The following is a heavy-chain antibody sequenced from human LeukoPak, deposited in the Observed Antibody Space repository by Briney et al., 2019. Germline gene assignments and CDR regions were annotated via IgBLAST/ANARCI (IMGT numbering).Heavy chain of an antibody. Sequence: GASVKVSCKASGGTFSSYAISWVRQAPGQGLEWMGIINPSGGSTSYAQKFQGRVTMTRDMSTSTVYMELSSLRSEDTAVYYCARVCEESSDAFDIWGQGTMVTVSS. CDR1: GGTFSSYA. V-gene: IGHV1-46*01. D-gene: IGHD3-10*01. CDR3: ARVCEESSDAFDI. J-gene: IGHJ3*02. CDR2: INPSGGST.